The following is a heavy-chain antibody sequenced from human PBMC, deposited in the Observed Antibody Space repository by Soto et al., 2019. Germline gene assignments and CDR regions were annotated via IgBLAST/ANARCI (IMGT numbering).Heavy chain of an antibody. J-gene: IGHJ4*02. CDR1: GFTVSRSY. Sequence: ARSLRLSCAASGFTVSRSYLSWVRQAPGKGLEWVSVIYSGGSAYYADSVKGRFTISRDISKNTLYLQMNSLRAEDTAVYYCARDRNYYDSRGAFDYWGQGTLVTVSS. CDR2: IYSGGSA. D-gene: IGHD3-22*01. V-gene: IGHV3-66*01. CDR3: ARDRNYYDSRGAFDY.